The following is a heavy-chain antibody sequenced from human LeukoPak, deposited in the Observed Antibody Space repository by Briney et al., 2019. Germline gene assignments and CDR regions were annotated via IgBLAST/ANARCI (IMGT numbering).Heavy chain of an antibody. D-gene: IGHD4-17*01. Sequence: PGGSLRLSCAASGFTFYDYGMSWVRQAPGKGLEWVSGINWNGGSTGYADSVKGRFTISRDNAKNSLYLQMNSLRAEDTALYYCAGALTTVTTSAFDIWGQGTMVTVSS. V-gene: IGHV3-20*04. CDR2: INWNGGST. CDR3: AGALTTVTTSAFDI. J-gene: IGHJ3*02. CDR1: GFTFYDYG.